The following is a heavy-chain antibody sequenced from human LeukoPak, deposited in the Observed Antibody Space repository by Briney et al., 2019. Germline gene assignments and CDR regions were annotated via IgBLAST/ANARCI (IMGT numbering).Heavy chain of an antibody. D-gene: IGHD2-15*01. CDR1: GITFYSYA. Sequence: GGSLRLSCAASGITFYSYALTWVRQAPGEGLERVSSISGSGGSTYYADSVKGRFTISRDNSKNTLYLQMSSLRAEDTAVYFCVRGYSFGPYGMDVWGQGTTVTVSS. CDR3: VRGYSFGPYGMDV. CDR2: ISGSGGST. V-gene: IGHV3-23*01. J-gene: IGHJ6*02.